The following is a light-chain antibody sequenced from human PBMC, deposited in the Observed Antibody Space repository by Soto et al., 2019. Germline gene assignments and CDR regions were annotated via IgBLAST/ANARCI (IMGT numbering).Light chain of an antibody. Sequence: EIILTQSPVTLSLSPGERATLSCRASQSVSSYLAWYQQKPGQAPRLLIYGASNRATGIPARFSGSGSGTDFTLTISSLEPEDFAVYYWQQRDSGWTFGRGTKVEIK. CDR3: QQRDSGWT. J-gene: IGKJ1*01. CDR1: QSVSSY. V-gene: IGKV3-11*01. CDR2: GAS.